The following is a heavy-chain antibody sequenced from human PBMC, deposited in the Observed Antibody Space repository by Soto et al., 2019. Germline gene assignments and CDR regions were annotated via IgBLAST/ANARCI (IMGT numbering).Heavy chain of an antibody. J-gene: IGHJ4*02. CDR3: ARGIAVAGPQDY. D-gene: IGHD6-19*01. CDR1: GYTFTSYA. V-gene: IGHV1-3*01. Sequence: QVQLVQSGVEVKKPGASVKVSCKASGYTFTSYAMHWVRQAPGQRLEWMGWINAGNGNTKYSQKFQGRVTITRDTSASTAYMELSSLRSEDTAVYYCARGIAVAGPQDYWGQGTLVTVSS. CDR2: INAGNGNT.